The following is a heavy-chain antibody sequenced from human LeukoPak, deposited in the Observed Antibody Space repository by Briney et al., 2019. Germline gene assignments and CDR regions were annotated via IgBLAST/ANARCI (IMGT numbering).Heavy chain of an antibody. Sequence: GGSLRLSCTASGFTFSDYNMNWVRQAPGKGLEWVSYISSSGSTIYYADSVKGRFTISRDNAKNSLYLQMNSLRAEDTAVYYCARARSSYGYGDTFDIWGQGTMVTVSS. CDR1: GFTFSDYN. CDR2: ISSSGSTI. D-gene: IGHD5-18*01. J-gene: IGHJ3*02. V-gene: IGHV3-48*03. CDR3: ARARSSYGYGDTFDI.